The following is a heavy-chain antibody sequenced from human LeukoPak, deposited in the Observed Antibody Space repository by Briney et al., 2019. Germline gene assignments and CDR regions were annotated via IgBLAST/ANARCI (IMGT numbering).Heavy chain of an antibody. CDR2: ISAYNGNT. CDR3: ARGHGAGWFDP. V-gene: IGHV1-18*04. D-gene: IGHD1-26*01. CDR1: GYTFTGYY. J-gene: IGHJ5*02. Sequence: ASVKVSCKASGYTFTGYYMHWVRQAPGQGLEWMGWISAYNGNTNYAQELQGRVTMTTDTSTSTAYMELRSLRSDDTAVYYCARGHGAGWFDPWGQGTLVTVS.